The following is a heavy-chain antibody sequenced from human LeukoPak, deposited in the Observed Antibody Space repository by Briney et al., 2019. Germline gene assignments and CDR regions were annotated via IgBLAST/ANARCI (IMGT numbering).Heavy chain of an antibody. CDR1: GGSFSGYY. Sequence: SETLSLTCAVYGGSFSGYYWSWIRQPPGKGLEWIGKINHSGSTNYNPSLKSRVTISVDTSKNQFSLKLSSVTAADTAVYYCARGVYSSSTIIFDYWGQGTLVTVSS. J-gene: IGHJ4*02. V-gene: IGHV4-34*01. CDR2: INHSGST. CDR3: ARGVYSSSTIIFDY. D-gene: IGHD6-6*01.